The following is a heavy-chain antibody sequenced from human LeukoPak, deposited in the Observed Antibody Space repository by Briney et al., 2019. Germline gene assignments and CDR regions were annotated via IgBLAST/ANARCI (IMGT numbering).Heavy chain of an antibody. CDR1: GGSISSYY. D-gene: IGHD2-15*01. Sequence: PSETLSLTCTVSGGSISSYYWSWIRQPPGKGLEWIGYIYYSGSTNYNPSLKSRVTISVDTSKNQFSLKLSSVTAADTAVYYCARDRCSGGSCYSGGDAFDIWGQGTMVTVSS. CDR2: IYYSGST. J-gene: IGHJ3*02. CDR3: ARDRCSGGSCYSGGDAFDI. V-gene: IGHV4-59*01.